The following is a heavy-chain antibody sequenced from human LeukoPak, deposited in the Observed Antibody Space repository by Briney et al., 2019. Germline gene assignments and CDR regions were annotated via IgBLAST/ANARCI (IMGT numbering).Heavy chain of an antibody. CDR2: LYSGGTA. J-gene: IGHJ6*02. CDR1: GFIVNGKH. Sequence: PGGSLRLSCAASGFIVNGKHMSWVRQAPGKGLEWVSGLYSGGTAYYADSVKGRFTISRDNSKNTLYLQMNTLRAEGTALYYCARGRAGGSTTYNMDVWGQGTTVTVSS. D-gene: IGHD1-26*01. CDR3: ARGRAGGSTTYNMDV. V-gene: IGHV3-66*01.